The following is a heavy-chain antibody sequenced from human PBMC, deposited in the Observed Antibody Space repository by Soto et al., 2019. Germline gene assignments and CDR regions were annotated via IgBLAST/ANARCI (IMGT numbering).Heavy chain of an antibody. V-gene: IGHV3-9*01. J-gene: IGHJ4*02. CDR1: GFTFDDYA. CDR2: ISWNSGII. D-gene: IGHD5-18*01. CDR3: AKGYSYGVLEPLGY. Sequence: PVGSLRLSCAASGFTFDDYAMHWVRQAPGKGLEWVSGISWNSGIIDYADSVKGRFTVSRDNAKNSLYLQMNSLRAEDTALYYCAKGYSYGVLEPLGYWGQGTLVTVSS.